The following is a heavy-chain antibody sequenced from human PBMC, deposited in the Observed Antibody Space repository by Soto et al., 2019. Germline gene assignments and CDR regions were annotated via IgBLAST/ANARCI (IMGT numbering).Heavy chain of an antibody. J-gene: IGHJ6*02. Sequence: PGGSLRLSCAASGFTFSSYAMSWVRQAPGKGLEWVSAISGSGGSTYYADSVKGRFTISRDNSKNTLYLQMNSLRAEDTAVYYCAKLRGSYYYYCGMDVWGQGTTVTVSS. V-gene: IGHV3-23*01. CDR3: AKLRGSYYYYCGMDV. D-gene: IGHD2-15*01. CDR2: ISGSGGST. CDR1: GFTFSSYA.